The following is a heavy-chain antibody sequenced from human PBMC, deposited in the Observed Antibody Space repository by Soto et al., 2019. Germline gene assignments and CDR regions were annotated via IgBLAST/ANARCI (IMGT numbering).Heavy chain of an antibody. Sequence: LGESLKISCKGSGYSFTNYWIGWVRQMPGKGLEWMGIIYPSDSDTRYSPSFQGQVTISADKSISTVYLQWSSLKASDTAMYYCARTRGPDSSGYYCNYWGQGTLVTVSS. D-gene: IGHD3-22*01. J-gene: IGHJ4*02. V-gene: IGHV5-51*01. CDR3: ARTRGPDSSGYYCNY. CDR1: GYSFTNYW. CDR2: IYPSDSDT.